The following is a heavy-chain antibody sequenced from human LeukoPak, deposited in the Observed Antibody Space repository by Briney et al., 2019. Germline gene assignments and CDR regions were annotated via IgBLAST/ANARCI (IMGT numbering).Heavy chain of an antibody. CDR1: GFTFRTYA. CDR2: IRAGGDTT. CDR3: ARDPNGDYIGAFDF. D-gene: IGHD4-17*01. J-gene: IGHJ3*01. V-gene: IGHV3-23*01. Sequence: GGSLRLSCTAPGFTFRTYAMIWVRQAPGKGLEWVSAIRAGGDTTVYADAVRGRLTISRDNSNNALYLQMNELRADDTAVYYCARDPNGDYIGAFDFWGQGTMVTVSS.